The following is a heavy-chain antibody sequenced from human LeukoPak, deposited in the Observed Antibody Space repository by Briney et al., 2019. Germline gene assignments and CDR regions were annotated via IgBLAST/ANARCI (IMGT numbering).Heavy chain of an antibody. D-gene: IGHD2-15*01. CDR1: GFSFNMYW. CDR2: INSDGTST. CDR3: ARDGYCSGGICYGKDY. V-gene: IGHV3-74*01. Sequence: XGSLRLSCAASGFSFNMYWMHWVRQAPGKGLVWVSRINSDGTSTSYADSVKGRFTISRDNAKNTLYLEINSLRAEDTAVYFCARDGYCSGGICYGKDYWGQGTLVTVSS. J-gene: IGHJ4*02.